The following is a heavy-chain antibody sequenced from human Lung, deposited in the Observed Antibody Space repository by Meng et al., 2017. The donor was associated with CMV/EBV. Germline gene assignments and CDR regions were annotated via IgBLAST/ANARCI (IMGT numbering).Heavy chain of an antibody. CDR3: ARSPGGGWFDP. J-gene: IGHJ5*02. CDR1: GYTFTGYY. CDR2: INPNSGGT. V-gene: IGHV1-2*02. Sequence: SVKVPCKASGYTFTGYYMYWVRQAPGQGLGWMGWINPNSGGTNYTQKVQGRVTMSRDTSTSTAYMELSRLRSDDTAVYYCARSPGGGWFDPWGQGTVVTVSS. D-gene: IGHD6-25*01.